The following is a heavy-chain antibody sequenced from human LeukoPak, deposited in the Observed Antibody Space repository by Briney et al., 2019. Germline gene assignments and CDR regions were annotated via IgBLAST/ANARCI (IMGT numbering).Heavy chain of an antibody. D-gene: IGHD3-16*01. CDR3: ARRLRDAFDI. CDR2: IYYSGST. Sequence: PSGTLSLTCTVSGASISSYYWSWIRQPPGKGLEWIAYIYYSGSTNYNPSLKSRVTISVDTSKNQFSLKLSSVTAADTAVYYCARRLRDAFDIWGQGTMVTVSS. CDR1: GASISSYY. J-gene: IGHJ3*02. V-gene: IGHV4-59*01.